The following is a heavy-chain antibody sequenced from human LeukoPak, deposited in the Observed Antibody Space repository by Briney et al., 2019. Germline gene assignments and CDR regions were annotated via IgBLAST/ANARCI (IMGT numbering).Heavy chain of an antibody. V-gene: IGHV3-11*04. CDR1: GFTFSDYY. J-gene: IGHJ4*02. CDR3: ARSRYFAYFDY. D-gene: IGHD3-9*01. Sequence: GGSLRLSCAASGFTFSDYYMSWIRQAPGKGLEWVSYISTSGSGAYYADSVKGRFTISRDNAKSSLYLQMNSLRAEDTAVYYCARSRYFAYFDYWGQGTLVTVSS. CDR2: ISTSGSGA.